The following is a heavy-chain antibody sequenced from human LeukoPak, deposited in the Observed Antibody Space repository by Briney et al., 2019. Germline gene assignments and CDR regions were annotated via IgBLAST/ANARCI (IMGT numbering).Heavy chain of an antibody. Sequence: GGSLRLSCAASGFTVSSNYMSWVRQAPGKGLEWVSVIYSGGSTYYADSVKGRFTISRDNSKNTLYLQMNSLRAEDTAVYYCASVKTKSRYSSGWAYFDYWGQGTLVTVSS. J-gene: IGHJ4*02. CDR1: GFTVSSNY. V-gene: IGHV3-66*01. CDR3: ASVKTKSRYSSGWAYFDY. CDR2: IYSGGST. D-gene: IGHD6-19*01.